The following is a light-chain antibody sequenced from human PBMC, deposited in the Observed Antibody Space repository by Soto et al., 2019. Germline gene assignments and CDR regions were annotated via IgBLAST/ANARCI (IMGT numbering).Light chain of an antibody. CDR2: GAS. J-gene: IGKJ3*01. CDR3: QQYNNWPLT. CDR1: QSVSSN. V-gene: IGKV3-15*01. Sequence: EIVMTQSPATLSVSPGERATLSCRASQSVSSNLAWYQQKPGQPPRHLIYGASTRATGIPARFSGSGSGTEFTLTISSLQSEDFAVYYCQQYNNWPLTFGPGTKVDIK.